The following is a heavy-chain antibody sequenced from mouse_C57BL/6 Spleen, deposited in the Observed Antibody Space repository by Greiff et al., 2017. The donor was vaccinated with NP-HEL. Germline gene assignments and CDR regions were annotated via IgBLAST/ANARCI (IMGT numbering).Heavy chain of an antibody. D-gene: IGHD1-1*01. CDR3: TAFYYGSSHY. CDR2: IRLKSDNYAT. J-gene: IGHJ2*01. Sequence: EVKVEESGGGLVQPGGSMKLSCVASGFTFSNYWMNWVRQSPEKGLEWVAQIRLKSDNYATHYAESVKGRFTISRDDSKSSVYLQMNNSRAEDTGIYYCTAFYYGSSHYWGQGTTLTVSS. V-gene: IGHV6-3*01. CDR1: GFTFSNYW.